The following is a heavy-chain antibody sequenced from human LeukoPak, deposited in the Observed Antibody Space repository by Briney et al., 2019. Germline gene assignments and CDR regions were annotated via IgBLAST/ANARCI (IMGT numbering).Heavy chain of an antibody. CDR3: ARQPPCNAINCPGFDC. Sequence: SGTLSLTCTVSGGSINNFFWSWIRQPPGKGLEWIGYIYYSGNTVYNPSLRSRVSISVDTSKNQFSLRLSSVTAADTAVYYCARQPPCNAINCPGFDCWGQGTLVTVSS. D-gene: IGHD2-21*01. CDR2: IYYSGNT. CDR1: GGSINNFF. V-gene: IGHV4-59*01. J-gene: IGHJ4*02.